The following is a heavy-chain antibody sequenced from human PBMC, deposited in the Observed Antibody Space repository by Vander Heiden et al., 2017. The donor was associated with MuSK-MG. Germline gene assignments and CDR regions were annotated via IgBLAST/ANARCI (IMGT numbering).Heavy chain of an antibody. CDR2: IYHSGST. V-gene: IGHV4-4*02. Sequence: QVQLQESGPGLVQPSGTLSLTCAVSGGSISSSNWWSWVRQPPGKGLEWIGEIYHSGSTNYNPSLKSRVTMSVDNSKNQFSLKVNSVTAADTAVYYCARKWGPRVTGTSTTFDIWGQGTMVTVSS. J-gene: IGHJ3*02. CDR1: GGSISSSNW. D-gene: IGHD1-20*01. CDR3: ARKWGPRVTGTSTTFDI.